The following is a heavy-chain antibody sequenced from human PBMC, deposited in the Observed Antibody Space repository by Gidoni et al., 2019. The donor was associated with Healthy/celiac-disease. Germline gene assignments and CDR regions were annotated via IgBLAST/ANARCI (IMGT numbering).Heavy chain of an antibody. CDR2: IYYSGST. J-gene: IGHJ3*02. Sequence: EWIGYIYYSGSTYYNPSLKSRVTISVDTSKNQFSLKLSSVTAADTAIYYCGRVSWTLGEADEAFDIWGRGTMVTVSS. CDR3: GRVSWTLGEADEAFDI. D-gene: IGHD6-13*01. V-gene: IGHV4-30-4*01.